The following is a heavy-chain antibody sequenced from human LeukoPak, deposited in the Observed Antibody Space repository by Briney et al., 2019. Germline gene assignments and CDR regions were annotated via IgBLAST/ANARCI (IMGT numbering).Heavy chain of an antibody. CDR2: INRSGDA. V-gene: IGHV4-34*01. D-gene: IGHD3-3*01. CDR1: GESFNSHY. J-gene: IGHJ4*02. Sequence: SETLSLTCAIYGESFNSHYWTWIRQAPGKGLEWIGEINRSGDAKYNPSLRRRVIISVDTARNQFSLRLTAVTAADTAVYYCARVKGGRMTIFRVVPFHFDYWGQGTLVTVSS. CDR3: ARVKGGRMTIFRVVPFHFDY.